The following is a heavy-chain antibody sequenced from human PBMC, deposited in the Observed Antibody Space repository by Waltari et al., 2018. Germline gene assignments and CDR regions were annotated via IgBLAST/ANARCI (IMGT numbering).Heavy chain of an antibody. V-gene: IGHV3-21*01. D-gene: IGHD1-7*01. CDR1: GFTFSSYS. CDR3: ARDRPGTLFDY. CDR2: SSSSSSYI. J-gene: IGHJ4*02. Sequence: EVQLVESGGGLVKPGWSLRLSCAASGFTFSSYSMNWVRQATGKGLGWVSSSSSSSSYIYYADSVKGRFTIYRDNAKNSLYLQMNSLRAEDTAVYYCARDRPGTLFDYWGQGTLVTVSS.